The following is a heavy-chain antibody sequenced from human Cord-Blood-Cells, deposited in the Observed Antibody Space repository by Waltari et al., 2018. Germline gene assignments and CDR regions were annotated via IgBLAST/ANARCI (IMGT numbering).Heavy chain of an antibody. CDR1: GYTLTELS. J-gene: IGHJ5*02. CDR2: FDPEDGET. D-gene: IGHD6-13*01. V-gene: IGHV1-24*01. Sequence: QVQLVQSGAEVKKPGASVTVSCKVSGYTLTELSMHWVRQAPGKGLEWMGGFDPEDGETIYAQKCQGRVIMTEDTATDTAYMELSSLRSEDTAVYYCASLSSIAAARREVTWWGGDNWFDPWGQGTLVTVSS. CDR3: ASLSSIAAARREVTWWGGDNWFDP.